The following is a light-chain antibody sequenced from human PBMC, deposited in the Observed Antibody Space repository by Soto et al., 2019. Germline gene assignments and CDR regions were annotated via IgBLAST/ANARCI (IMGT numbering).Light chain of an antibody. CDR1: QSISSW. CDR3: QQYSTYSGA. V-gene: IGKV1-5*01. Sequence: DIQMTQSPSTLSASVGDRITITCRASQSISSWLAWYQQKPGKAPKVLIYDASRLESGVPSRFSGSASGTEFTLTISSLQPDDFATDYCQQYSTYSGAFGQGTKVEIK. CDR2: DAS. J-gene: IGKJ1*01.